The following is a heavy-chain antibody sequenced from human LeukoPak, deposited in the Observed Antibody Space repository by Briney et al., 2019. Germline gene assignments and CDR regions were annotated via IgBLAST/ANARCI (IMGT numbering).Heavy chain of an antibody. CDR1: GFTSSYYA. CDR3: AKTELTNYFFC. Sequence: PGGSLRLSCAASGFTSSYYAMSWVRQAPGAGLEWVSLISGNGGSTYYADSVKGRFTISRDNSKNTLYLQVSSLRAEDTAVYYCAKTELTNYFFCWGQGTLVTVSS. CDR2: ISGNGGST. V-gene: IGHV3-23*01. D-gene: IGHD1-26*01. J-gene: IGHJ4*02.